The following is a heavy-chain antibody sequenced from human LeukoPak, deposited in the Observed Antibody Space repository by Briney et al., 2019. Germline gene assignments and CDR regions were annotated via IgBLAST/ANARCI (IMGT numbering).Heavy chain of an antibody. J-gene: IGHJ3*02. CDR3: AREEAGIAAAVNDAFDI. Sequence: GASVKVSCKASGYTFTSYYMHWVRQAPGQGLEWMGIINPSGGSTSYAQKFQGRVTMTRDTSISTAYMELSRLRSDDTAVYYCAREEAGIAAAVNDAFDIWGQGTMVTVSS. V-gene: IGHV1-46*01. CDR1: GYTFTSYY. D-gene: IGHD6-13*01. CDR2: INPSGGST.